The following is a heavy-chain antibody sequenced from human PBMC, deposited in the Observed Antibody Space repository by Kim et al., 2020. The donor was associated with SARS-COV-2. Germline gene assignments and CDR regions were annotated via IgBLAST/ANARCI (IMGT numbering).Heavy chain of an antibody. V-gene: IGHV3-7*01. Sequence: YYVDSVKGRFTISRDNAKNSLYLQMNSLRAEDTAVYYCARVGAALWAFDIWGQGTMVTVSS. CDR3: ARVGAALWAFDI. D-gene: IGHD1-26*01. J-gene: IGHJ3*02.